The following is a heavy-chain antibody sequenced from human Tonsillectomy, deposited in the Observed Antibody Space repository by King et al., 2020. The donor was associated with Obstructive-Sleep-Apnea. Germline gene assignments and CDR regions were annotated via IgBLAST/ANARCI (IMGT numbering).Heavy chain of an antibody. D-gene: IGHD2-21*02. CDR3: ARAHALATAVFGY. CDR2: INPTGGST. V-gene: IGHV1-46*01. J-gene: IGHJ4*02. CDR1: GYTFTNYY. Sequence: QLVQSGAEVKKPGASVKVSCKASGYTFTNYYMHWVRQAPGQGLEWMGIINPTGGSTTYAQKFQGRVTMTRDTSTSTVYMELSSLRSEDTPMYYCARAHALATAVFGYWGQGTLVTVSS.